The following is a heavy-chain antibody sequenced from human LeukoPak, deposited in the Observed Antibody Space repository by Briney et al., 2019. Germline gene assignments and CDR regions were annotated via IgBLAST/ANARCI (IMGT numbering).Heavy chain of an antibody. CDR3: AKTTGGSGWYSYFDY. CDR1: GFTFSSYG. D-gene: IGHD6-19*01. Sequence: GGSLRLSCAASGFTFSSYGMHWVRQAPGKGLEWVAVISYDGSNKYYADSVKGRFTISRDNSKNTLYLQMNSLRAEDTAVYYCAKTTGGSGWYSYFDYWGQGTLVTVSS. CDR2: ISYDGSNK. V-gene: IGHV3-30*18. J-gene: IGHJ4*02.